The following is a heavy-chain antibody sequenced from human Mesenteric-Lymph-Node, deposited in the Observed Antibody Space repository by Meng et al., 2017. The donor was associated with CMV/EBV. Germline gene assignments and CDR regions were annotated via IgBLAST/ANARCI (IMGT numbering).Heavy chain of an antibody. V-gene: IGHV1-58*01. Sequence: SVKVSCKASGFTFTTSAVQWVRQARGQRLEWIGWIVVGSGHTNYAQKFQERVTITRDISTSTAYMEVSSLRSEDTAVYYCAATLSYSSSGYYGMDVWGQGTTVTVSS. CDR1: GFTFTTSA. CDR2: IVVGSGHT. J-gene: IGHJ6*02. CDR3: AATLSYSSSGYYGMDV. D-gene: IGHD6-13*01.